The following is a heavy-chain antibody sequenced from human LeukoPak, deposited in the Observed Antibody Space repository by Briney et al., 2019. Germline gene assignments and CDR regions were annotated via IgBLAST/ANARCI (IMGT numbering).Heavy chain of an antibody. CDR2: IYYSGST. Sequence: SETLSLTCTVSGGSISSSSYYWSWIRQPPGKGLEWIGSIYYSGSTYYNPSLKSRVTISVDTSKNQFSLKLSSVTAADTAVYYCARDEGATYNSWGQGTMVTVSS. D-gene: IGHD1-26*01. V-gene: IGHV4-39*07. J-gene: IGHJ3*01. CDR3: ARDEGATYNS. CDR1: GGSISSSSYY.